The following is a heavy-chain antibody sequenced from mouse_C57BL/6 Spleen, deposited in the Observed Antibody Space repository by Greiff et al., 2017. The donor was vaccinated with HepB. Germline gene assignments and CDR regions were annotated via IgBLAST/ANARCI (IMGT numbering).Heavy chain of an antibody. CDR3: ARAARDYFDY. V-gene: IGHV1-82*01. D-gene: IGHD3-1*01. Sequence: VQLQQSGAELVKPGASVKISCKASGYAFSSSWMNWVKQRPGKGLEWIGRIYPGDGDTKYNGKFKGKATLTADKSSSTAYMQRSSLTSEDSAVYFYARAARDYFDYWGQGTTLTVSS. J-gene: IGHJ2*01. CDR2: IYPGDGDT. CDR1: GYAFSSSW.